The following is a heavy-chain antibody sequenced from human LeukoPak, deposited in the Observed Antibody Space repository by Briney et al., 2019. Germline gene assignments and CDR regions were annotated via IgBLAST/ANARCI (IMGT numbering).Heavy chain of an antibody. J-gene: IGHJ4*02. CDR2: IYYSGST. V-gene: IGHV4-59*12. Sequence: PSETLSLTCTVSGGSISSYYWSWIRQPPGKGLEWIGYIYYSGSTNYNPSLKSRVTISVDTSKNQFSLKLSSVTAADTAVYYCARGGDLWPTFGLDYWGQGTLVTVSS. D-gene: IGHD3-3*01. CDR3: ARGGDLWPTFGLDY. CDR1: GGSISSYY.